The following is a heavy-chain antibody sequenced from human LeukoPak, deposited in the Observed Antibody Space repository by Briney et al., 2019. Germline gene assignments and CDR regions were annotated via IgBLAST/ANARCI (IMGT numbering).Heavy chain of an antibody. D-gene: IGHD1-1*01. CDR3: ARGPLRGKYYYMDV. CDR2: IGAASDT. J-gene: IGHJ6*03. CDR1: GFTFSSFD. V-gene: IGHV3-13*01. Sequence: HTGGSLRLSWAASGFTFSSFDMHWVRHPTGEGLDWVSTIGAASDTYYPGSVEGRFTLSRDNPKNCFYLQMNSLTAGDTAVYYCARGPLRGKYYYMDVWGKGTTVNVSS.